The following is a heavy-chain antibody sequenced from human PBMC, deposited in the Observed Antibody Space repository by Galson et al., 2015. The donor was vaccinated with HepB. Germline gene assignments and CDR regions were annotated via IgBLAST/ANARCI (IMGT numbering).Heavy chain of an antibody. CDR2: ISGSGGST. J-gene: IGHJ4*02. Sequence: SLRLSCAASGFTFSSYAMSWVRQAPGKGLEWVSAISGSGGSTYYADSVKGRFTISRDNSKNTLYLQMNSLRAEDTAVYYCAKAPYDYIWGSYRYTFGGYFDYWGQGTLVTVSS. V-gene: IGHV3-23*01. CDR1: GFTFSSYA. D-gene: IGHD3-16*02. CDR3: AKAPYDYIWGSYRYTFGGYFDY.